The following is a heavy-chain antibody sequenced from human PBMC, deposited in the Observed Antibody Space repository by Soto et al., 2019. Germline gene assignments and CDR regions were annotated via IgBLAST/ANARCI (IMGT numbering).Heavy chain of an antibody. Sequence: SETLSLTCAVSGGSISSGGYSWSWIRQPPGKGLEWIGYIYHSGSTYYNPSLKSRVTISVDRSKNQFSLKLSSVTAADTAVYYCARSGYYFYAFDIWGQGTMVTVSS. V-gene: IGHV4-30-2*01. CDR1: GGSISSGGYS. D-gene: IGHD3-22*01. CDR2: IYHSGST. J-gene: IGHJ3*02. CDR3: ARSGYYFYAFDI.